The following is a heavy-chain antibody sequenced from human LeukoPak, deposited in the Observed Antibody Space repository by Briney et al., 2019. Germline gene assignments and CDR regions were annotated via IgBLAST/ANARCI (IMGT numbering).Heavy chain of an antibody. J-gene: IGHJ4*02. CDR2: IYSGGST. Sequence: RGSLRLSCAASGFTVSSNYMSWVRQAPGKGLEWVSVIYSGGSTYYADSVKGRFTISRDNSKNTLYLQMNSLRAEDTAVYYCARAKWQLDPEGYFDYWGQGTLVTVSS. D-gene: IGHD6-13*01. V-gene: IGHV3-66*02. CDR3: ARAKWQLDPEGYFDY. CDR1: GFTVSSNY.